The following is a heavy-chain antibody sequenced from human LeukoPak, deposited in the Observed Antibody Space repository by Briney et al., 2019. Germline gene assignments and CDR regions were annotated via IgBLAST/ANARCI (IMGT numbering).Heavy chain of an antibody. CDR1: GFTFSSYS. V-gene: IGHV3-21*01. CDR2: ISSSSSHI. J-gene: IGHJ4*02. CDR3: ATSAGAAPRGDD. D-gene: IGHD6-6*01. Sequence: GGSLRLSCAASGFTFSSYSMNWVRQAPGKGLEWVSAISSSSSHIYYADLLKGRFTISRDNAKNSLYLQMNSLRAEDTGVYFCATSAGAAPRGDDWGQGTLVTVSS.